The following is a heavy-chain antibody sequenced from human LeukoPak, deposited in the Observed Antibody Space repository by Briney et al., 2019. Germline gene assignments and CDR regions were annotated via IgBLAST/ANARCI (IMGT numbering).Heavy chain of an antibody. CDR2: IYSSGNT. Sequence: SXXXXNYYWGWVRQSPGKGLEWIGNIYSSGNTYYNASLKSRVTMYIDTSKNQFSLKLSSVTAADTAMYYCAKSNGYVLIDYWGQGTLVTVSS. V-gene: IGHV4-39*01. D-gene: IGHD5-12*01. J-gene: IGHJ4*02. CDR1: SXXXXNYY. CDR3: AKSNGYVLIDY.